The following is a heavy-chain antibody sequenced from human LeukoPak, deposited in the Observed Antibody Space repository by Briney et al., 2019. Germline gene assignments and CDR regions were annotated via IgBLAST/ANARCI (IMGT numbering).Heavy chain of an antibody. D-gene: IGHD6-6*01. V-gene: IGHV3-9*01. CDR2: ISWNSGSI. J-gene: IGHJ6*02. Sequence: GGSLRLSCAASGFTFDDYAMHWVRQAPGKGLEWVSGISWNSGSIGYADSVKGRFTISRDNAKNSLYLQMNSLRAEDTALYYCAKDTSIAASPGVHYGMDVWGQGTTVTVSS. CDR1: GFTFDDYA. CDR3: AKDTSIAASPGVHYGMDV.